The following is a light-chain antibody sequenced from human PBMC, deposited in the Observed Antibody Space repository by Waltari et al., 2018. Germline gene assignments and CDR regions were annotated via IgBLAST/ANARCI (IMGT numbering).Light chain of an antibody. CDR1: DIGSQT. V-gene: IGLV3-21*04. CDR3: QVWDSSNDHPVV. Sequence: SYVLTQPPSVSVAPGKTARVICGGNDIGSQTVHWYQQKPGQAPVVVLSYDSDRPSRIPERFAGSNSGDTATLTIRRVEAGDEADYYCQVWDSSNDHPVVFGGGTKLTVL. J-gene: IGLJ2*01. CDR2: YDS.